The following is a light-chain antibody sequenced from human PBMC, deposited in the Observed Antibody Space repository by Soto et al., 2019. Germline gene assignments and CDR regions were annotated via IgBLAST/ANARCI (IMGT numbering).Light chain of an antibody. Sequence: EIVLTQSPATLSLSPGERVTLSCRASQSVSSFLAWYQQRPGQDPRHLIYDASNRATGIPARFSGSGSGTDFSLTISSLEPEDFAVYYCQQRIYWPLLTFGPGTKLDIK. J-gene: IGKJ3*01. CDR1: QSVSSF. CDR3: QQRIYWPLLT. V-gene: IGKV3-11*01. CDR2: DAS.